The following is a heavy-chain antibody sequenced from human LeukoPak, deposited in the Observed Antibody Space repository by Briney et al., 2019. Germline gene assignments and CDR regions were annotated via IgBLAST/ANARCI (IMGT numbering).Heavy chain of an antibody. CDR1: GFXFSTNA. CDR3: AKAYYGDYYDY. Sequence: GGSLRLSCAASGFXFSTNAMTWVRKAPGKGLEWVSTISGSGVTTYYADSVKGRFTISRDNSRNTLYLQMNSLRAEDTAVYYCAKAYYGDYYDYWGQGTLVTVSS. D-gene: IGHD3-3*01. V-gene: IGHV3-23*01. J-gene: IGHJ4*02. CDR2: ISGSGVTT.